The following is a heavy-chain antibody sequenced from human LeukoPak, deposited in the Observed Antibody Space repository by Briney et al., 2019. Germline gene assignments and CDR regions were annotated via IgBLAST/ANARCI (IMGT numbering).Heavy chain of an antibody. CDR3: AREPLTGTTYFDY. CDR2: INHSGST. J-gene: IGHJ4*02. CDR1: GGSFSGYY. V-gene: IGHV4-34*01. D-gene: IGHD1-7*01. Sequence: SETLSLTCAVYGGSFSGYYWSWIRRPPGKGLEWIGEINHSGSTNYNPSLKSRVTISVDTSKNQFSLKLSSVTAADTAVYYCAREPLTGTTYFDYWGQGTLVTVSS.